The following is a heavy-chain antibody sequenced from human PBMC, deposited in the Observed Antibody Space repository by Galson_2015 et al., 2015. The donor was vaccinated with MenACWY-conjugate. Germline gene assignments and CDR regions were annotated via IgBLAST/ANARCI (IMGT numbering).Heavy chain of an antibody. V-gene: IGHV5-51*01. CDR1: GYSFTSYW. CDR3: ASEYSSSSNQYHAFDI. J-gene: IGHJ3*02. CDR2: IYPGDSDT. D-gene: IGHD6-6*01. Sequence: QSGAEVKKPGESLKISCKGSGYSFTSYWIGWVRQMPGKGLKWMGIIYPGDSDTRYSPSFQGQVTISADKSISTAYLQWSSLKASDTAMYYCASEYSSSSNQYHAFDIWGQGTMVTVSS.